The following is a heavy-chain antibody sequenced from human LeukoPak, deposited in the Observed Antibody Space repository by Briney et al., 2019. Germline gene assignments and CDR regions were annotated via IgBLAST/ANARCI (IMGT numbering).Heavy chain of an antibody. J-gene: IGHJ4*02. CDR2: IWFDGSNK. Sequence: GGSLRLSCAASGFIFSNDAMHWVRQAPGKGLEWVAFIWFDGSNKHYADSVKGRFTISRDNSEDTLYLQMNSLRAEDTAVYYCAKDGGDYETHWGQGTLVTVSS. CDR1: GFIFSNDA. D-gene: IGHD4-17*01. V-gene: IGHV3-30*02. CDR3: AKDGGDYETH.